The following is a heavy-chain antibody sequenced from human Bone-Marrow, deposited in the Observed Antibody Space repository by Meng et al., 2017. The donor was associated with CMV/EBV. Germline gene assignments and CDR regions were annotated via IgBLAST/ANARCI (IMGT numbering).Heavy chain of an antibody. V-gene: IGHV4-59*01. J-gene: IGHJ6*02. CDR1: GGSISSYY. D-gene: IGHD1-1*01. CDR3: ARAVTTTGTHYYHYYGRAV. Sequence: GSLRLPCTVPGGSISSYYWSWIRQPPGKGLEWIGYIYYSGSTNYNPSLKSRVTISVDTSKNQFSLKLSSVTAADTAVYYCARAVTTTGTHYYHYYGRAVWGQGTMVTVSS. CDR2: IYYSGST.